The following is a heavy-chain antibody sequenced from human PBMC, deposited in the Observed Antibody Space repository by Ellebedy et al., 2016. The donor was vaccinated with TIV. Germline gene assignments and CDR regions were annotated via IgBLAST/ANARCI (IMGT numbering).Heavy chain of an antibody. D-gene: IGHD4-17*01. CDR1: GFTFTSYA. CDR3: TSAFNLRDDGVDY. Sequence: GGSLRLSCAASGFTFTSYAMHWVRQAPGRGLEWVAVISHDGNHKDYADSVTGRFAISRDNSKNTVFLQMSSLRVEDTAVYYCTSAFNLRDDGVDYWGQGTLVTVSS. CDR2: ISHDGNHK. J-gene: IGHJ4*02. V-gene: IGHV3-30*09.